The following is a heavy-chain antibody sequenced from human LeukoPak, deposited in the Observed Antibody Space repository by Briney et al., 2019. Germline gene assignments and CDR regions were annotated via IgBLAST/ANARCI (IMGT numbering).Heavy chain of an antibody. J-gene: IGHJ4*02. D-gene: IGHD3-10*01. V-gene: IGHV1-2*02. Sequence: ASVKVSCKASGYTFTGYYMHWVRQAPGQGLEWMGWINPNSGGTNYAQKFQGRVTMTRDTSISTAYMELSRLRSDDTAVYYCASLPLLWFGEPFDYWGQGTLVTVSS. CDR3: ASLPLLWFGEPFDY. CDR2: INPNSGGT. CDR1: GYTFTGYY.